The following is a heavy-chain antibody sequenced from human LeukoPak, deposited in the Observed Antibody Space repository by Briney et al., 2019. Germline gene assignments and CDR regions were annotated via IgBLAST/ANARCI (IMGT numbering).Heavy chain of an antibody. Sequence: PSETLSLTCTVSGGSISSNAYYWAWIRQPPGKGLEWIGSIYSSVSTYYNPSLKSRVTISVDTSKNQFSLRLSSVTAADTALYYCAYSGSCGHLGYWGQGIPVTVSS. CDR1: GGSISSNAYY. V-gene: IGHV4-39*01. CDR3: AYSGSCGHLGY. CDR2: IYSSVST. D-gene: IGHD1-26*01. J-gene: IGHJ4*02.